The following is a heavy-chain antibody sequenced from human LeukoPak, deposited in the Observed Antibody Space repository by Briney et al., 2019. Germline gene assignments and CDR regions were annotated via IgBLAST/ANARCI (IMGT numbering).Heavy chain of an antibody. J-gene: IGHJ3*02. CDR3: ARARNYYDSSDYYYEGDAFDI. V-gene: IGHV4-59*01. CDR2: IYYSGST. D-gene: IGHD3-22*01. CDR1: GGSISSYH. Sequence: SETLSLTCTVSGGSISSYHWGWIRQPPGKGLECIGYIYYSGSTHYNPSLKSRVTISVDTSKNQFSLKLSSVTAADTAVYFCARARNYYDSSDYYYEGDAFDIWGQGTMVTVSS.